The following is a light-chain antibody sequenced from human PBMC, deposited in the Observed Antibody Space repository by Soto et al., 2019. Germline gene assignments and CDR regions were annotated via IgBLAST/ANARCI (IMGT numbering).Light chain of an antibody. V-gene: IGKV2-24*01. CDR1: QSLVHRDGNTY. Sequence: EIVMTQTPLSSRVTLGQPASISCRSSQSLVHRDGNTYLSWLHQRPGQPPRLLIYMISDRFSGVPDGFSGSGAGTDFTLKISRVEAEDVGVYYCMQATQPYTFGQGTKLEIE. CDR3: MQATQPYT. CDR2: MIS. J-gene: IGKJ2*01.